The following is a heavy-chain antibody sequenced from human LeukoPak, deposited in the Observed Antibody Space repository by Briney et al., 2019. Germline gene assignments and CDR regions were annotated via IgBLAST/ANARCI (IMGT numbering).Heavy chain of an antibody. J-gene: IGHJ4*02. Sequence: SETLSLTCTVSGGSISSSYWSWIRQPAGKGLEWRGCIYTSGRSNYSPSLKSRVTMSVDTSKNQISLNLSSVTAADTAVYYCAKGESTSSPTGFDYWGQGTLVTVSS. CDR2: IYTSGRS. V-gene: IGHV4-4*07. CDR1: GGSISSSY. CDR3: AKGESTSSPTGFDY. D-gene: IGHD6-6*01.